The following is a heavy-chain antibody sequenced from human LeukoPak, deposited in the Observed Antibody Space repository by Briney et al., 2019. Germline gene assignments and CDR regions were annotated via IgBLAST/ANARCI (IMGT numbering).Heavy chain of an antibody. J-gene: IGHJ6*03. CDR3: AREMVVPAALNYYYYYYMDV. CDR2: IRYDGSNK. Sequence: GGSLRLSCAASGFTFSSYGMHWVRQAPGKGLEWVAFIRYDGSNKYYADSVKGRFTISRDNSKNTLYLQMNSLRAEDTAVYYCAREMVVPAALNYYYYYYMDVWGKGTTVTVSS. CDR1: GFTFSSYG. D-gene: IGHD2-2*01. V-gene: IGHV3-30*02.